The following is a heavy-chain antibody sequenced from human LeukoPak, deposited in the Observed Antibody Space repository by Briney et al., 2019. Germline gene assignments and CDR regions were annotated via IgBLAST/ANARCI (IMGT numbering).Heavy chain of an antibody. J-gene: IGHJ4*02. CDR2: IYYSGST. D-gene: IGHD3-22*01. CDR3: ARHGHYYDTSGYYSIPDF. CDR1: GGSISSYY. V-gene: IGHV4-59*08. Sequence: SETLSLTCAVSGGSISSYYWSWIRQPPGKGLEWIGYIYYSGSTNYNPSLKSRVTISVDTSKNQISLKLSSVTAADTAVYYCARHGHYYDTSGYYSIPDFWGQGTLVTVSS.